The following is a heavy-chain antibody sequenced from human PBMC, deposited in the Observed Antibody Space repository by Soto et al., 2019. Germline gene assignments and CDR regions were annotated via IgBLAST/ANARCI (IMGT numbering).Heavy chain of an antibody. J-gene: IGHJ4*02. Sequence: QVQLQESGPGLLKPSETLSLTCTVSYASINNYHWTWIRQPPGKGLEWIAYIYYTGTTNFNPSLKRRVTISMDPSKNQFSLKLRSVTASDTAVYYCATLRGLGEVSPYFYSWGQGRMVTVSS. CDR3: ATLRGLGEVSPYFYS. CDR2: IYYTGTT. CDR1: YASINNYH. D-gene: IGHD3-10*01. V-gene: IGHV4-59*08.